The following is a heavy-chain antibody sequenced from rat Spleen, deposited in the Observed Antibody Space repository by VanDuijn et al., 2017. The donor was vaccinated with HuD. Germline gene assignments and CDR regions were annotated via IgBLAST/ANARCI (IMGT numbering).Heavy chain of an antibody. CDR2: ISYDGGST. V-gene: IGHV5-20*01. Sequence: EVQLVESGGGLVQPGRSMKLSCAASGFTFSDYGMAWVLQAPTKGLEWVASISYDGGSTYYRDSVKGRFTISRDNAKSTLYLQMESLRSEDTATYFWAKDLDYSGDNWFGYRGQGTLVTVSS. D-gene: IGHD1-1*01. CDR3: AKDLDYSGDNWFGY. CDR1: GFTFSDYG. J-gene: IGHJ3*01.